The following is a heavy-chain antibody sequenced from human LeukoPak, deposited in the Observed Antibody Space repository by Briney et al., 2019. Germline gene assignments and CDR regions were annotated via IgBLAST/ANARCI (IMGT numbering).Heavy chain of an antibody. Sequence: GRSLRLSCAASGFSFSSYTMHWFRQTPGKGLEWVSSIIASGGTTCYADSVKGRFTISRDNSKNTVYLQMNNLRAEDTAVYYCAQGPGGSYGLYYFDYWGQGALVTVSS. V-gene: IGHV3-23*01. D-gene: IGHD3-10*01. CDR3: AQGPGGSYGLYYFDY. J-gene: IGHJ4*02. CDR2: IIASGGTT. CDR1: GFSFSSYT.